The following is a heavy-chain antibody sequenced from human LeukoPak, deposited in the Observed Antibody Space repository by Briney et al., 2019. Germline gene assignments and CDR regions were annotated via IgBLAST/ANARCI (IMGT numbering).Heavy chain of an antibody. V-gene: IGHV1-2*06. J-gene: IGHJ6*03. CDR2: INPNSGGT. D-gene: IGHD3-10*01. Sequence: ASVKVSCKASGYTFTGYYMHWVRQAPGQGLEWMGRINPNSGGTNYAQKLQGRVTMTRDTSISTAYMELSRLRPDDTAVYYCARGNNYGSGSYYYYYMDVWGKGTTVTVSS. CDR1: GYTFTGYY. CDR3: ARGNNYGSGSYYYYYMDV.